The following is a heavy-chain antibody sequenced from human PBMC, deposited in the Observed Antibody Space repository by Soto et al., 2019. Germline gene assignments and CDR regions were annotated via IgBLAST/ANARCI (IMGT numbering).Heavy chain of an antibody. V-gene: IGHV3-48*02. J-gene: IGHJ3*01. CDR3: VSNEQWAFNV. CDR1: GFTFSRYA. CDR2: ISVGGGSI. D-gene: IGHD6-19*01. Sequence: EVQLVESGGGLVQPRRSLRISCAASGFTFSRYAMNWVRQAPGKGLEWVSYISVGGGSIFYADSVKGRFTISRDDAQNSVYLQMNTLRDEDTALYYCVSNEQWAFNVSGQGTLVIVSS.